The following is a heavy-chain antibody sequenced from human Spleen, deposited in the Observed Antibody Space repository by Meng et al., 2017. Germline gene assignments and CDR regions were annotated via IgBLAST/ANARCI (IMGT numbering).Heavy chain of an antibody. CDR3: AREIYSSWYNGYYGMDV. Sequence: GESLKISCAASGFTFSDYYMNWIRQAPGKGLEWISYIPNSDSSIYYADSVKGRFTISRDNTKNSLYLQMNSLRAEDTAVYYCAREIYSSWYNGYYGMDVWGQGTTVTVSS. CDR2: IPNSDSSI. J-gene: IGHJ6*02. D-gene: IGHD6-13*01. V-gene: IGHV3-11*04. CDR1: GFTFSDYY.